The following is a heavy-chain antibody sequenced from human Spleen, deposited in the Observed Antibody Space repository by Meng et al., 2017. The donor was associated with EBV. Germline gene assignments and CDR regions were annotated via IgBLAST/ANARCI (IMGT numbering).Heavy chain of an antibody. Sequence: VEVKKPGSWVKVSCKVSEYTITELAMHWVRQAPGKGLEWMGGYDPEDEETIYAQKFQGRVTMAEDTSTDTAYMELSSLRSEDTAVYYCATARRSSTWYLDNWGQGALVTVFS. V-gene: IGHV1-24*01. CDR1: EYTITELA. CDR2: YDPEDEET. CDR3: ATARRSSTWYLDN. D-gene: IGHD6-13*01. J-gene: IGHJ4*02.